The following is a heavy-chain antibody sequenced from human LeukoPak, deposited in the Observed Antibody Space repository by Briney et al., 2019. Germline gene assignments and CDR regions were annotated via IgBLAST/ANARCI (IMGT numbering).Heavy chain of an antibody. CDR3: ARVVDYYDSSGPRGWDAFDI. D-gene: IGHD3-22*01. V-gene: IGHV7-4-1*02. J-gene: IGHJ3*02. Sequence: AASVMVSCKASRDTFINDYIHWVRQAPGQGLEWMGWINTNTGNPTYAQGFTGRFVFSLDTSVSTAYLQISSLKAEDTAVYYCARVVDYYDSSGPRGWDAFDIWGQGTMVTVSS. CDR2: INTNTGNP. CDR1: RDTFINDY.